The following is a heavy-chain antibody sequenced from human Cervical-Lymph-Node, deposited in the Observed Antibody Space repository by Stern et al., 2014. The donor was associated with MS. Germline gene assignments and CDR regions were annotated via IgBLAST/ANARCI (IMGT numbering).Heavy chain of an antibody. CDR3: ARQPDYSDFLDF. V-gene: IGHV1-3*01. CDR1: GYNFIDHA. D-gene: IGHD4-11*01. J-gene: IGHJ4*02. CDR2: INGGPGTT. Sequence: QLVQSGAEVKKPGASMTISCKTSGYNFIDHAIHWVRQAPGQRLEWMGWINGGPGTTKYAQKFQGRVSLTRDKAASAAYMDLSSLSPDDTAVYYCARQPDYSDFLDFWGQGTLVTVSS.